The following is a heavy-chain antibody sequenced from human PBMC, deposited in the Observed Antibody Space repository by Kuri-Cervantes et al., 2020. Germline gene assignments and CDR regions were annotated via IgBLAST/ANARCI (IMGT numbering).Heavy chain of an antibody. D-gene: IGHD3-10*01. J-gene: IGHJ4*02. Sequence: GGSLRLSCAAFGFTFSSYGMHWVRQAPGKGLEWVAVISYDGSNKYYADSVKGRFTISRDNSKNTLYLQMNSLRAEDTAVYYCARDLVYGSGSLDHWGQGTLVTVSS. V-gene: IGHV3-30*03. CDR2: ISYDGSNK. CDR3: ARDLVYGSGSLDH. CDR1: GFTFSSYG.